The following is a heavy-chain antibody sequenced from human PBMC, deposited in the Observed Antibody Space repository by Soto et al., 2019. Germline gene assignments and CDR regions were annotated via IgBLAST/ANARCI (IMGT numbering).Heavy chain of an antibody. CDR1: GYTFTTYA. J-gene: IGHJ4*02. V-gene: IGHV1-3*01. CDR2: INAGKGNT. CDR3: ARAGDDCSTTTCYVIDY. Sequence: ASVKVSCKASGYTFTTYAIHWVRQAPGQRLEWMAWINAGKGNTKYSQNFQGRVTVTRDTSASTAYMELNSLRSEDTAVYYCARAGDDCSTTTCYVIDYWGQGSMVTVSS. D-gene: IGHD2-2*01.